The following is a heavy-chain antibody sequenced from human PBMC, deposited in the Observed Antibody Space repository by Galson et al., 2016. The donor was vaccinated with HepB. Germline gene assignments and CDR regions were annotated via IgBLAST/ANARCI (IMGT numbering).Heavy chain of an antibody. V-gene: IGHV3-30*04. CDR1: GFTFSSYA. CDR3: ARGGSGTYSLHEIDY. Sequence: SLRLSCAASGFTFSSYAMHWVRQAPGKGLEWVSVKSYDGSNTYYADSVKGRFTFTRDNSKNTLYLQMNSLRAEDTAVYYCARGGSGTYSLHEIDYWGQGTLVTVSS. CDR2: KSYDGSNT. D-gene: IGHD1-26*01. J-gene: IGHJ4*02.